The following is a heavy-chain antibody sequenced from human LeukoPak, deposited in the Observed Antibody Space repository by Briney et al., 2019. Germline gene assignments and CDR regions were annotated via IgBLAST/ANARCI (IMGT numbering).Heavy chain of an antibody. D-gene: IGHD1-26*01. CDR1: GGSISSYY. J-gene: IGHJ4*02. Sequence: PSETLSLTCSVSGGSISSYYWNWIRQPAGKGLEWIGSIYYSGSTYYNPSLKSRVTISVDTSKNQFSLKLSSVTAADTAVYYCARESSGSYWGTWGQGTLVTVSS. CDR3: ARESSGSYWGT. V-gene: IGHV4-4*07. CDR2: IYYSGST.